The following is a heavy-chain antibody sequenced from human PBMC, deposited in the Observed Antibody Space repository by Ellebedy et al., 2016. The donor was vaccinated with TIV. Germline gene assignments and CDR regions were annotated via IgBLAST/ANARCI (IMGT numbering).Heavy chain of an antibody. CDR1: GYTFTSYA. Sequence: ASVKVSXXASGYTFTSYAMHWVRQAPGQRLEWMGWINAGNGNTKYSQKFQGRVTITRDTSASTAYMKLSSLRSEDTAVYYCATVPVITPDHDAFDIWGQGTMVTVSS. V-gene: IGHV1-3*01. CDR2: INAGNGNT. D-gene: IGHD3-22*01. CDR3: ATVPVITPDHDAFDI. J-gene: IGHJ3*02.